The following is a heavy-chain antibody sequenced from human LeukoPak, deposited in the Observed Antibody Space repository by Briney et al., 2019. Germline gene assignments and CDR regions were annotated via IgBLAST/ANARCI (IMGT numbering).Heavy chain of an antibody. J-gene: IGHJ4*02. V-gene: IGHV3-23*01. D-gene: IGHD6-13*01. CDR2: ISGSGTNT. CDR1: GFTFSSYA. CDR3: AKTPVEIAAAGGYYFDY. Sequence: GGSLRLSCAASGFTFSSYAMNWVRQAPGKGLEWVSGISGSGTNTYYADSVKGRFTISRDNSKSTLSLQMNSLRAEDTAVYYCAKTPVEIAAAGGYYFDYWGQGTLVTVSS.